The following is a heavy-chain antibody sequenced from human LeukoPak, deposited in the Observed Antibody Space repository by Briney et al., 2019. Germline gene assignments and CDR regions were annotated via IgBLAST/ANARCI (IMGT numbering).Heavy chain of an antibody. CDR3: ARALYDFRLLVD. V-gene: IGHV3-53*01. CDR1: GFTFSSYA. J-gene: IGHJ1*01. D-gene: IGHD3-3*01. Sequence: GGSLRLSCAASGFTFSSYAMSWVRQAPGKGLEWVSVIYSGGSTYYADSVKGRFTISRDNSKNTLYLQMNSLRAEDTAVYYCARALYDFRLLVDWGQGTLVIVSS. CDR2: IYSGGST.